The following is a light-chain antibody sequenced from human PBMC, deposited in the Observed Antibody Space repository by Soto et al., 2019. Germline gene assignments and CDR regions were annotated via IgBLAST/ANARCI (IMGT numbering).Light chain of an antibody. Sequence: ETVMTQSPATLSVSPGETATLSCRASQNVYTNLDWYQQKPGQAPRLVLYGASTRATGVPARFSGSVSGTEFTLPISSLQSEDFAVYYCQQYNSWPPYTCGQGTKVEIK. CDR3: QQYNSWPPYT. CDR2: GAS. V-gene: IGKV3-15*01. J-gene: IGKJ2*01. CDR1: QNVYTN.